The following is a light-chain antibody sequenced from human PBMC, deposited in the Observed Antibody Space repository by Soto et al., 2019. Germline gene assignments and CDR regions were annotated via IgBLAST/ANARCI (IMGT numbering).Light chain of an antibody. Sequence: IVMTQSPDSLAVSLGESATINCKSSQSVLYSTNHKNYLTWYQQKRGQPPKLLLYCASTRESGVPDRFSGSGSGRDFTLTISSLQAEDVAVYYCQQYYRTPWTFGHGTKVEI. CDR2: CAS. J-gene: IGKJ1*01. CDR3: QQYYRTPWT. CDR1: QSVLYSTNHKNY. V-gene: IGKV4-1*01.